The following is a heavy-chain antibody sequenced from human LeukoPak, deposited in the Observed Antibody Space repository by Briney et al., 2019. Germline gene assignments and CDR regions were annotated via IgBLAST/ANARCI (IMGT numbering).Heavy chain of an antibody. CDR1: GYTFTNYY. V-gene: IGHV1-46*01. Sequence: PGASVKVSCKASGYTFTNYYLHWVRQAPGQGLEWMGIINPSGGSTSYAQQFQGRVTMTRDTSTRTVYMELSSLRSEDTAVYYCARDNDSRDPPHFDYWGQGTLVTVSS. CDR2: INPSGGST. CDR3: ARDNDSRDPPHFDY. D-gene: IGHD3-16*01. J-gene: IGHJ4*02.